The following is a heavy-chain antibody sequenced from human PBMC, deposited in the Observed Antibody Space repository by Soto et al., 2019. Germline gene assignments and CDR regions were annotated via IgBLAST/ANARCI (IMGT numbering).Heavy chain of an antibody. V-gene: IGHV3-33*01. CDR1: GFSFSAHG. CDR3: AGDDVFVDNGLNH. Sequence: QVQLVESGGGVVRPGTSLRLSCAATGFSFSAHGMHWVRQAPGIGLEWLAVINDGSEEGYADSVRGRFTISRDNARNILYLQMDNLRAEDSALYYCAGDDVFVDNGLNHWGPGTLVTVSS. CDR2: INDGSEE. D-gene: IGHD1-1*01. J-gene: IGHJ5*02.